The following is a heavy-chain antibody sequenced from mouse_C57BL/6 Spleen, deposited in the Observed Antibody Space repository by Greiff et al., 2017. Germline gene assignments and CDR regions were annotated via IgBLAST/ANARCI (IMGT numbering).Heavy chain of an antibody. CDR2: IDPSDSET. D-gene: IGHD1-3*01. CDR1: GYTFTSYW. V-gene: IGHV1-52*01. J-gene: IGHJ3*01. Sequence: QVQLQQPGAELVRPGSSVKLSCKASGYTFTSYWMHWVKQRPIQGLEWIGNIDPSDSETHYNQKFKDKTTLTVDKSSSTAYMQLSSLTSEDSAVYYCASVGGDNAWFAYWGQGTLVTVSA. CDR3: ASVGGDNAWFAY.